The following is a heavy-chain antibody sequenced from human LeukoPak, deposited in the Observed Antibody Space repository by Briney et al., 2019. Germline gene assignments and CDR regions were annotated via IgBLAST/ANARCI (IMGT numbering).Heavy chain of an antibody. V-gene: IGHV1-46*01. J-gene: IGHJ3*02. CDR1: GYTFINYY. Sequence: ASVKVSCKASGYTFINYYMHWVRQAPGQGLEWMGIINPSGGTTSYAQNFQGRVTMTRDTSTSTVYMELSSLRSEDTAVYYCARVYGSGYDFRGAFDIWGQGTMVTVSS. CDR3: ARVYGSGYDFRGAFDI. D-gene: IGHD5-12*01. CDR2: INPSGGTT.